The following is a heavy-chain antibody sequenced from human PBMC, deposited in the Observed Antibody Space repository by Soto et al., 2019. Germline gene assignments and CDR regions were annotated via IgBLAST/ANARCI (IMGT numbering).Heavy chain of an antibody. V-gene: IGHV3-23*01. J-gene: IGHJ4*02. CDR1: GFTFSSYA. D-gene: IGHD2-2*01. CDR3: AKEVGDIVLVPAANKGPLDY. Sequence: HPGGSLRLSCAASGFTFSSYAMSWVRQAPGKGLEWVSAISGSGGSTYYADSVKGRFTISRDNSKNTLYLQMNSLRAEDTAVYYCAKEVGDIVLVPAANKGPLDYWGQGTLVTVSS. CDR2: ISGSGGST.